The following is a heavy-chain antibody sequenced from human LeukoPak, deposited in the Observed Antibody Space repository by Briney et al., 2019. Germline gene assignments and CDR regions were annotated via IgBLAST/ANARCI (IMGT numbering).Heavy chain of an antibody. D-gene: IGHD3-10*01. CDR1: GYTFTSYD. J-gene: IGHJ5*02. CDR2: MNPNSGNT. V-gene: IGHV1-8*01. CDR3: ARGLPFGGWAFDP. Sequence: ASVKVSCKASGYTFTSYDINWVRQATGQGLEWMGWMNPNSGNTGYAQKFQGRVTTTRNTSISTACMELSSLRSEDTAVYYCARGLPFGGWAFDPWGQGTLVTVSS.